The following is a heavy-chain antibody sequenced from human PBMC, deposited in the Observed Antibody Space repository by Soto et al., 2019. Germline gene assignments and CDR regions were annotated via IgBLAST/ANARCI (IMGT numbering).Heavy chain of an antibody. CDR1: GYIFVIYG. CDR2: INTYNGNT. J-gene: IGHJ5*02. CDR3: ARGVGSGTYYTQYSWFDR. Sequence: ASVKVSCKAFGYIFVIYGISWLRQAPGQGLEWMGWINTYNGNTNHAQKLQGRVTMTKDTSTSTAYMELRSLRSDDTAVYYCARGVGSGTYYTQYSWFDRWGQGTLVTVSS. D-gene: IGHD3-10*01. V-gene: IGHV1-18*01.